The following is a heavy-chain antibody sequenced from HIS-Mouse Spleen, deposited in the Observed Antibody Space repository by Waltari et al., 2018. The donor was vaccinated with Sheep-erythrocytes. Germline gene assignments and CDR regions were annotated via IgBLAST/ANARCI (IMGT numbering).Heavy chain of an antibody. V-gene: IGHV3-15*01. CDR1: GFTFSNAW. CDR3: TTETGRNWA. CDR2: NKSKIDGGTT. Sequence: EVQLVESGGGLVKPGGSLRLSCAASGFTFSNAWMNWVRQAPGKGLEWVGRNKSKIDGGTTDYAAPVKGRFTISRDDSKNTLYLQMNSLKTEDTAVYYCTTETGRNWAWGQGTLVTVSS. J-gene: IGHJ5*02. D-gene: IGHD7-27*01.